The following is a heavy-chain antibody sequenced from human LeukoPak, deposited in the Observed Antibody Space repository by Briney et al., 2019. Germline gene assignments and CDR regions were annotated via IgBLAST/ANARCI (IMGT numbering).Heavy chain of an antibody. CDR2: ISNSGST. D-gene: IGHD2-15*01. CDR1: GGSISSHY. CDR3: GRDALVGYFSYYYMDV. J-gene: IGHJ6*03. V-gene: IGHV4-59*11. Sequence: NPSETLSLTCTVSGGSISSHYWTWIRQSPVKGLEWIGDISNSGSTSYNPSLKSRVTISIDTSKNQFSLKLSSVTAVDTAVYYCGRDALVGYFSYYYMDVWGKGTTVTVSS.